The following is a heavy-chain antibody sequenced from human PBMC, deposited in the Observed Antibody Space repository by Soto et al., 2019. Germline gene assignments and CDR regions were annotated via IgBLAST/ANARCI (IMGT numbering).Heavy chain of an antibody. D-gene: IGHD3-22*01. J-gene: IGHJ4*02. CDR2: IYPGDSTT. Sequence: GGSLKISCNGSGYTFSKNWIAWVRQMPWKGPEWMGIIYPGDSTTRYSPSFEGQVTISADKSISTAYLQWSSLKASDTAMYFCARGQSSSGSYFDIWGQGSLVTVSS. CDR3: ARGQSSSGSYFDI. V-gene: IGHV5-51*01. CDR1: GYTFSKNW.